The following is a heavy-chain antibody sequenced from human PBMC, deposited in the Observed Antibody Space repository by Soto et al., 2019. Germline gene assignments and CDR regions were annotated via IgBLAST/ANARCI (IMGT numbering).Heavy chain of an antibody. Sequence: QVQLVESGGGVVQPGRSLRLSCAASGFTFSSYGMHWVRQAPGKGLEWVAVISYDGSNKYYADSVTGRFTISRDNSTNTLYLQMNSLRAEDTAVYSCANSIVLLSGYYYGMDVWGQGTTVTVSS. D-gene: IGHD2-8*02. CDR2: ISYDGSNK. J-gene: IGHJ6*02. V-gene: IGHV3-30*18. CDR1: GFTFSSYG. CDR3: ANSIVLLSGYYYGMDV.